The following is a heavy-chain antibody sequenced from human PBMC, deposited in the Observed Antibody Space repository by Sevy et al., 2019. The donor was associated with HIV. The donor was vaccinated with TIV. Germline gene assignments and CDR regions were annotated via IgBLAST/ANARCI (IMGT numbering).Heavy chain of an antibody. Sequence: GGSLRLSCTASGFTFSIYDMNWVRQAPGKGLEWVSKISRSGSSIYYADSVKGRFTISRDNPKNSLNLQMNSLRAEDTAVYYCTRNGGAFDNGFDPWGQGTLVTVSS. D-gene: IGHD2-8*01. CDR2: ISRSGSSI. V-gene: IGHV3-48*03. CDR1: GFTFSIYD. CDR3: TRNGGAFDNGFDP. J-gene: IGHJ5*02.